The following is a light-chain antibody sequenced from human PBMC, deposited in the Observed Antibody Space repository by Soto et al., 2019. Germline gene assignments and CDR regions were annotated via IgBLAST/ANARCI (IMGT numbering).Light chain of an antibody. CDR3: QQYGSSRT. CDR2: GAS. CDR1: QSVSSSY. V-gene: IGKV3-20*01. Sequence: EIVLTQSPGTLSLSPGERATLSCRASQSVSSSYLAWYQQKPGQAPRLLIYGASSRATGIPDRFSGSGSGKDSTLTISRLAPEDFAVYYYQQYGSSRTFGQGTKVKIK. J-gene: IGKJ1*01.